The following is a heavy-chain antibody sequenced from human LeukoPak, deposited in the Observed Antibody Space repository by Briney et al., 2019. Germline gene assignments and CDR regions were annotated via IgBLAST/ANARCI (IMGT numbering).Heavy chain of an antibody. D-gene: IGHD3-10*01. CDR1: CFTFISYS. CDR2: ISSSGSTI. Sequence: GGSLIHSSGASCFTFISYSLNGGRQAPGKGLEGVSYISSSGSTIYSADSVKGRFTISRDNAKNSLYLQMNSLRAEDTAVYYCARDSGDGPYYFDYWGQGTLVTVSS. V-gene: IGHV3-48*04. CDR3: ARDSGDGPYYFDY. J-gene: IGHJ4*02.